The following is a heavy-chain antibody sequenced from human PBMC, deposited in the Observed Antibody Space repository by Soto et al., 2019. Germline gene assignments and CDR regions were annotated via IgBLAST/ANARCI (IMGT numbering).Heavy chain of an antibody. CDR1: GGSIRSYY. CDR3: ARAEYSSSSSGLDP. J-gene: IGHJ5*02. CDR2: IYYSGST. V-gene: IGHV4-59*01. Sequence: SATLSLTCTVSGGSIRSYYWSWIRQPPGKGLEWIGYIYYSGSTNYNPSLKSRVTISVDTSKNQFSLKLSSVTAADTAVYYCARAEYSSSSSGLDPWGQGTLVTVSS. D-gene: IGHD6-6*01.